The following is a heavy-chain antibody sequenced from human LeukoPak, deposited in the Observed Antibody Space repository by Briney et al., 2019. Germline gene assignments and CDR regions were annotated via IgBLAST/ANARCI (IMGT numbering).Heavy chain of an antibody. CDR3: AKARAIWSGYTLFDY. V-gene: IGHV3-23*01. Sequence: GGSLRLSCAASGFTFSSYAMSWVRQAPGKGLEWVSAISGSGGSTYYADSVKGRFTISRDNSKNTLYLQMNSLRAEDTAVYYCAKARAIWSGYTLFDYWGQGTLVTVSS. D-gene: IGHD3-3*01. CDR2: ISGSGGST. J-gene: IGHJ4*02. CDR1: GFTFSSYA.